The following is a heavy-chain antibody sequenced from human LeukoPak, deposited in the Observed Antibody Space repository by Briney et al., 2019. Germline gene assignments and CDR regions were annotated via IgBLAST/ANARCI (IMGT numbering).Heavy chain of an antibody. CDR2: IYYSGST. CDR3: ARVSLEWLFPYYFDY. Sequence: SETLSLTCTVSGGSISSGDYYWSWIRQPPGKGLEWIGYIYYSGSTYYIPSLKSRVTISVDTSKNQFSLKLSSVTAADTAVYYCARVSLEWLFPYYFDYWGQGTLVTVSS. D-gene: IGHD3-3*01. CDR1: GGSISSGDYY. J-gene: IGHJ4*02. V-gene: IGHV4-30-4*08.